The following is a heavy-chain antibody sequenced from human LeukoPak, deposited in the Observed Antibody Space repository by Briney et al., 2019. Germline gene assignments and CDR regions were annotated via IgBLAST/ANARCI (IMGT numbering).Heavy chain of an antibody. D-gene: IGHD2-21*01. Sequence: SETLSLTCAVYGGPFSGYYWSWIRQPPGKGLEWIGEINHSGSTNYNPSLKSRVTISVDTSKNQFSLKLSSVTAADTAVYYCARGGGLLRYWGRGTLVTVSS. CDR1: GGPFSGYY. CDR3: ARGGGLLRY. J-gene: IGHJ4*02. V-gene: IGHV4-34*01. CDR2: INHSGST.